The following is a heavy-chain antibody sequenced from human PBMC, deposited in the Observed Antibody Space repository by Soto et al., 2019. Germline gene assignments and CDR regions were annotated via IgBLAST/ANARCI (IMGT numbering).Heavy chain of an antibody. Sequence: SETLSLTCTVSGDSITSGDYYWSWVRQPPGKGLEWIGYIFYSGSTYYKASLKSRVTISLDMSRNQFSLKLTSVTAADTAVYYCARAEVAVAGSGWFDAWGDGTLVTVAS. D-gene: IGHD6-19*01. V-gene: IGHV4-30-4*01. CDR3: ARAEVAVAGSGWFDA. CDR2: IFYSGST. J-gene: IGHJ5*01. CDR1: GDSITSGDYY.